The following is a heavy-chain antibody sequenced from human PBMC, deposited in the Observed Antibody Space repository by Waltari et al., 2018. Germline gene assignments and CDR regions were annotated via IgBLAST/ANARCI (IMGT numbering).Heavy chain of an antibody. CDR3: ASQRVTGTEVDY. CDR1: GGSISSGSYY. CDR2: IYTSGST. D-gene: IGHD1-7*01. Sequence: QVQLQESGPGLVKPSQTLSLTCTVSGGSISSGSYYWSWIRQPAGKGLEWIGRIYTSGSTNYNPSLKSRVTISVDTSKNQFSLKLSSVTAADTAVYYCASQRVTGTEVDYWDQGTLVTVSS. V-gene: IGHV4-61*02. J-gene: IGHJ4*02.